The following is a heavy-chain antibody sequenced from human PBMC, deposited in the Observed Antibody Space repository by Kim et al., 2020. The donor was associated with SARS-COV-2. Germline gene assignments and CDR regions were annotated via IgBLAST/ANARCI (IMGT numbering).Heavy chain of an antibody. CDR1: GFTFSSYA. D-gene: IGHD2-15*01. Sequence: GGSLRLSCAASGFTFSSYAMSWVRQAPGKGLEWVSAFRVSGGSTYYADSGKGRFPISRNNSKTTLYRQMNSLRAEDPAEYYCAKASGGSSGDNTDYWGKG. V-gene: IGHV3-23*01. J-gene: IGHJ4*02. CDR3: AKASGGSSGDNTDY. CDR2: FRVSGGST.